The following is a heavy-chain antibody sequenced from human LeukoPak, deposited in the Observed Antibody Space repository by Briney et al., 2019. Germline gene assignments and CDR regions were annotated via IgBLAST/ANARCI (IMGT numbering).Heavy chain of an antibody. D-gene: IGHD6-6*01. J-gene: IGHJ4*02. CDR1: GFTFSSYE. Sequence: GGSLRLSCAASGFTFSSYEMNWVRQAPGKGLEYVSTISDNGGSTFYANSVKGRFTISRDNSKNTLYLQMGSLRPEDMAVYYCARALIAARPDSLFDYWGQGTLVTVSS. CDR2: ISDNGGST. CDR3: ARALIAARPDSLFDY. V-gene: IGHV3-64*01.